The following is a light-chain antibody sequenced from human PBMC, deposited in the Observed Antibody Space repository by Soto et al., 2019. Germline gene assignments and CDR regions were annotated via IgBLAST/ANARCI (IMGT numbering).Light chain of an antibody. V-gene: IGLV2-14*02. CDR1: SSDVGSYNL. CDR3: SSYIPNGVI. CDR2: EGS. Sequence: QSALTQPASVSGSPGQSITISCTGTSSDVGSYNLVSWYQQHPGKAPKLMIYEGSKRPSGVSNRFSGSKSGNTASLTISGLQAEDEADYYCSSYIPNGVIFGGGTKLTVL. J-gene: IGLJ2*01.